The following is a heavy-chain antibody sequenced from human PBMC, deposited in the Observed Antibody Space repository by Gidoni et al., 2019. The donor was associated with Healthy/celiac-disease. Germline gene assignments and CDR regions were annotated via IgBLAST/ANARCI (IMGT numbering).Heavy chain of an antibody. CDR3: ATPANCSSTSCSPDAFDI. CDR2: ISSYNGNT. D-gene: IGHD2-2*01. CDR1: GYTFTSYV. J-gene: IGHJ3*02. Sequence: QVQLVQSGAEVKKPGASVKVSCKASGYTFTSYVISWVRQAPGQVLELMGWISSYNGNTNYAQKLQGRVTMTTDTSTSTAYMELRSLRSDDTAVYYCATPANCSSTSCSPDAFDIWGQGTMVTVSS. V-gene: IGHV1-18*01.